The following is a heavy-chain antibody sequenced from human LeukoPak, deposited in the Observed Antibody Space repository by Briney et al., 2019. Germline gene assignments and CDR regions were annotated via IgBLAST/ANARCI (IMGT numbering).Heavy chain of an antibody. D-gene: IGHD3-22*01. Sequence: PSGTLSLTCAVSGGSLSSSNWWSWVRQPPGKGLEWIGEIYHSGSTNYNPSLKSRVTISVDKSKNQFSLKLSSVTAADTAVYYCARAYYYDSSGYLMADDAFDIWGQGTMVTVSS. V-gene: IGHV4-4*02. CDR1: GGSLSSSNW. J-gene: IGHJ3*02. CDR3: ARAYYYDSSGYLMADDAFDI. CDR2: IYHSGST.